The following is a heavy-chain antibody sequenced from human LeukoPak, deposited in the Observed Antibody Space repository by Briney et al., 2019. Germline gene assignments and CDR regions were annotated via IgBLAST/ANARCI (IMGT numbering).Heavy chain of an antibody. D-gene: IGHD6-19*01. Sequence: PGGSLRLSCAASGFTFSSYSMNWVRQAPGKGLEWVSSISSSSSYIYYADSVKGRFTISRDYAQNSLYLQMSSLRAEDTGVYYCARAPVAGPSHFDYWGQGTLVTVSS. CDR2: ISSSSSYI. CDR1: GFTFSSYS. V-gene: IGHV3-21*01. CDR3: ARAPVAGPSHFDY. J-gene: IGHJ4*02.